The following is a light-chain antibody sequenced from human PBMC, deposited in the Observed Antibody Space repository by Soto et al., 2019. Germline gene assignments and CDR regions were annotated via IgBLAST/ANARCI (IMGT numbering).Light chain of an antibody. CDR1: HDISSY. Sequence: DIQLTQSPSFLSASVGDRVTITCRASHDISSYLTWYQQKPGKAPTVLISAASTLQGGVPSRFSGSGSGTEFTLTISSLQSEDFASYYCQQHKDYPLTFGRGTRLEIK. V-gene: IGKV1-9*01. J-gene: IGKJ5*01. CDR3: QQHKDYPLT. CDR2: AAS.